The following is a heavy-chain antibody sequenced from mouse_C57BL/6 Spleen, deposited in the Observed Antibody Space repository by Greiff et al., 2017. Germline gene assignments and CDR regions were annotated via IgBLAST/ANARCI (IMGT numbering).Heavy chain of an antibody. CDR3: AREPRYGNYYAMDY. J-gene: IGHJ4*01. CDR1: GYAFSSSW. CDR2: IYPGDGDT. V-gene: IGHV1-82*01. D-gene: IGHD2-1*01. Sequence: QVQLQQSGPELVKPGASVKITCKASGYAFSSSWMNWVKQRPGKGLEWIGRIYPGDGDTNYNGKFKGKATLTADKSSSTAYMQLSSLTSEDSAVYFCAREPRYGNYYAMDYWGQGTSVTVSS.